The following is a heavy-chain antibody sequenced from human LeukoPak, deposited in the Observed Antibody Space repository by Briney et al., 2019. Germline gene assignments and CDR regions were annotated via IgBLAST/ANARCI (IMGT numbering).Heavy chain of an antibody. CDR3: AKVPDGSPRGYWYFDL. CDR2: ISASGGST. V-gene: IGHV3-23*01. Sequence: GGSLRLSCAASGFTFSGYAMSWVRQGPGTGLEWVSTISASGGSTYYADSVKGRFTISRDSPKNTLYVQMSSLRAEDTAIYFCAKVPDGSPRGYWYFDLWGRGTLVTVSS. D-gene: IGHD5-24*01. J-gene: IGHJ2*01. CDR1: GFTFSGYA.